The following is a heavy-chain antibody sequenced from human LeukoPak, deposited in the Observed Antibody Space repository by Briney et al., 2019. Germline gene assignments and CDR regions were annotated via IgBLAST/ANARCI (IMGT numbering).Heavy chain of an antibody. Sequence: GGSLRLSCVASGFTFSSYSMNWVRQAPGKGLEWVSYISSSSSTIYYADSVKGRFTISRDNAKNSLYLQMNSLRAEDTAVYYCARVRRDGYNYVYFDYWGQGTLVTVSS. CDR1: GFTFSSYS. CDR2: ISSSSSTI. D-gene: IGHD5-24*01. J-gene: IGHJ4*02. CDR3: ARVRRDGYNYVYFDY. V-gene: IGHV3-48*01.